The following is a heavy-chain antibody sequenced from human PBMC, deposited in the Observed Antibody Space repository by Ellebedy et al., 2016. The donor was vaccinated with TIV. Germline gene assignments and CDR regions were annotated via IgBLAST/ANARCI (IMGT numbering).Heavy chain of an antibody. V-gene: IGHV3-74*01. CDR2: ISSDGSTT. CDR3: ARDRWHYDSSGYYQFDY. CDR1: GFPFSNYW. Sequence: GESLKISCAASGFPFSNYWMHWVRQAPGKGLVWVSRISSDGSTTSYADSVKGRFTISRDNAKNTLYLQMNSLRAEDTAVYYCARDRWHYDSSGYYQFDYWGQGTLVTVSS. D-gene: IGHD3-22*01. J-gene: IGHJ4*02.